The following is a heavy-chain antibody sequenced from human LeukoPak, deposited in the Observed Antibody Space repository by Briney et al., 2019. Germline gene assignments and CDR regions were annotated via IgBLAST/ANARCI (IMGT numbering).Heavy chain of an antibody. J-gene: IGHJ4*02. V-gene: IGHV3-74*01. CDR3: ARGYSSGWYYFDY. Sequence: GGSLGLSCAASGFTFSSYWMHWVRQAPGKGLVWVSRINSDGSSTSYADSVKGRFTISRDNAKNTLYLQMNSLRAEDTAVYYCARGYSSGWYYFDYWGQGTLVTVSS. D-gene: IGHD6-19*01. CDR2: INSDGSST. CDR1: GFTFSSYW.